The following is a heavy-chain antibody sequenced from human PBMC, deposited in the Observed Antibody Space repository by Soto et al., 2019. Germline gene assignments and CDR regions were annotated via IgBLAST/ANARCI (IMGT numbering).Heavy chain of an antibody. J-gene: IGHJ4*02. CDR1: GGSISSYY. CDR2: IYYSGST. V-gene: IGHV4-59*01. D-gene: IGHD3-22*01. Sequence: QVQLQESGPGLVKPSETLSLTCTVSGGSISSYYWSWIRQPPGKGLEWIGYIYYSGSTNYNPSLKSRVTISVDTSKNQFSLKLSSVTAADTAEYYCARDSSGYYTVWGQGTLVTVSS. CDR3: ARDSSGYYTV.